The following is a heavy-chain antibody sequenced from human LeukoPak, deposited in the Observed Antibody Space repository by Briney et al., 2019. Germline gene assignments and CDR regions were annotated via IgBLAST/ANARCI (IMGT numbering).Heavy chain of an antibody. J-gene: IGHJ4*02. D-gene: IGHD3-10*01. CDR1: GFTFSTYS. CDR2: ISSSSGTI. V-gene: IGHV3-48*02. Sequence: ERSLRLSCAASGFTFSTYSMKWVSQAPGKGLEWVSYISSSSGTIYYADSVKGRFTISRDNAKNSLYLQMNGLRDEDTAVYYCARDQSDYYGSGSYSEGSYWGQGTLVTVSS. CDR3: ARDQSDYYGSGSYSEGSY.